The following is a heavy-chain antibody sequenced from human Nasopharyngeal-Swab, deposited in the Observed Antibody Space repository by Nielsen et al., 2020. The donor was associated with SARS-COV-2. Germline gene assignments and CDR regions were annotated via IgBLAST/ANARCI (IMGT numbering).Heavy chain of an antibody. CDR2: IWYDGSNQ. CDR1: GFTFRNFG. V-gene: IGHV3-33*01. CDR3: VRDRLGYCSGGSCTNWYFDL. J-gene: IGHJ2*01. D-gene: IGHD2-15*01. Sequence: GGSLKISCAASGFTFRNFGMHWVRQAPGKGLEWVADIWYDGSNQYYADSVKGRFTVSRDQSKNTLYLQMNSLKAEDTAVYFCVRDRLGYCSGGSCTNWYFDLWGRGTLLTVSS.